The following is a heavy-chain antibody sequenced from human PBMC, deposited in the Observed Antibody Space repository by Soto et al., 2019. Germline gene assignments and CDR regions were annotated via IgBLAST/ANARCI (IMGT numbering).Heavy chain of an antibody. CDR2: IHYSGST. CDR1: GGSISSYY. J-gene: IGHJ6*02. CDR3: ARAEGDYYFYGMDV. Sequence: QVQLQESGPGLVKPSETLSLTCTVSGGSISSYYWSWIRQPPGKGLEWIGYIHYSGSTNYNPSLKRRVNISVDTSKNQFSLKLSSVTAADTAVYYCARAEGDYYFYGMDVWGQGTTVTVSS. V-gene: IGHV4-59*01.